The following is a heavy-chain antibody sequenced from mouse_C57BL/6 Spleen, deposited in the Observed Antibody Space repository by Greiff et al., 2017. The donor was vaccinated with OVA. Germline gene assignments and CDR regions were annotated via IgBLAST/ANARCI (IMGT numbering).Heavy chain of an antibody. J-gene: IGHJ1*03. CDR1: GFTFSSYT. CDR2: LSGGGGNT. V-gene: IGHV5-9*01. CDR3: ARHECPWYFDV. D-gene: IGHD6-1*01. Sequence: DVMLVESGGGLVKPGGSLKLSCAASGFTFSSYTMSWVRQTPAKRLAWVATLSGGGGNTYYPASVKGRFTISRDNAKNTLYLHMSSLRSEDTALYYCARHECPWYFDVWGTGTTVTVSS.